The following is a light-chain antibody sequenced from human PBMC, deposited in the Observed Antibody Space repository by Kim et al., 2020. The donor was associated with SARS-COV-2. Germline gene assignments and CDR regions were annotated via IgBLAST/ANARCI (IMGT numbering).Light chain of an antibody. J-gene: IGLJ2*01. CDR3: CSYAGS. Sequence: GSPGQSVTISCTGTSSDVGGYNYVSWYQQHPGKAPKLMIYDVSKRPSGVPDRFSGSKSGNTASLTISGLQAEDEADYYCCSYAGSFGGGTKLTVL. CDR1: SSDVGGYNY. CDR2: DVS. V-gene: IGLV2-11*01.